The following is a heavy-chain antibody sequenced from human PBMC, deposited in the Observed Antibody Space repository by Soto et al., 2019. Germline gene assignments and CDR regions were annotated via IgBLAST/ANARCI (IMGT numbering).Heavy chain of an antibody. J-gene: IGHJ4*02. Sequence: QVQLVQSGAEVKKPGSSVKVSCKASGGTFSSYAISWVRQAPGQGLEWMGGIIPIFGTANYAQKFQGRVTITADESTSTAYMGLSSLRSEDTAVYYCASERVEIFGVVGYFDYWGQGTLVTVSS. V-gene: IGHV1-69*01. CDR2: IIPIFGTA. CDR3: ASERVEIFGVVGYFDY. CDR1: GGTFSSYA. D-gene: IGHD3-3*01.